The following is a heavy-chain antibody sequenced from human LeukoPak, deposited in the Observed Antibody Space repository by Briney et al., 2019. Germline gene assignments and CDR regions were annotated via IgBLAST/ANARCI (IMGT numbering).Heavy chain of an antibody. D-gene: IGHD6-13*01. Sequence: GGSLRLSWAASGFTFSSYAMHWVRQAPAKGLEWVAVISYDGSNKYYADSVKGRFTISRDNSKNTLYLQMNSLRAEDTAVYYCARAGIAAGLFDYWGQGTLVTVSS. J-gene: IGHJ4*02. CDR1: GFTFSSYA. CDR2: ISYDGSNK. CDR3: ARAGIAAGLFDY. V-gene: IGHV3-30*04.